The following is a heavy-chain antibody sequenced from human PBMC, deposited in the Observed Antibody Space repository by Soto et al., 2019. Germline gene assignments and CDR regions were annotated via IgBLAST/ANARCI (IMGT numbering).Heavy chain of an antibody. CDR1: GFTFSSYE. CDR2: ISSSGSTI. V-gene: IGHV3-48*03. J-gene: IGHJ4*02. CDR3: AKDSGSYLFDY. Sequence: GGSLRLSCAASGFTFSSYEMNWVRQAPGKGLEWVSYISSSGSTIYYADSVKGRFTISRDNAKNSLYLQMNSLRAEDTAVYYCAKDSGSYLFDYWGQGTLVTVSS. D-gene: IGHD1-26*01.